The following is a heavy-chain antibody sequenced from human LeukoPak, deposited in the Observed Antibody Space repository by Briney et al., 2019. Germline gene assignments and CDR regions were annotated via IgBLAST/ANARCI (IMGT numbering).Heavy chain of an antibody. CDR1: GFAFSRFA. Sequence: PGGSLRLSCSASGFAFSRFAMTWVRHLPGKGLDWVSTISGNGHQTYYGDSVKGRFSVSRDDPKNILYLQMDSLRADDSALYYCAKDANYYDSSGFFIPFDYWGQGTLVTVSS. D-gene: IGHD3-22*01. CDR3: AKDANYYDSSGFFIPFDY. V-gene: IGHV3-23*01. J-gene: IGHJ4*02. CDR2: ISGNGHQT.